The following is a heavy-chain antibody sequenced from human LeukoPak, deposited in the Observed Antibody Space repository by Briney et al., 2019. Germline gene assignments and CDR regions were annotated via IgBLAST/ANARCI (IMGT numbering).Heavy chain of an antibody. CDR3: AKVRDTSGWYHFDN. CDR2: ISYSGANT. CDR1: GXTFNNYA. J-gene: IGHJ4*02. Sequence: GGSLRLSCAASGXTFNNYAMDWVRQAPGKGLEWVSGISYSGANTHYADSVKGRFTVSRDNSRNTLHLEMNSLRAEDTAVYYCAKVRDTSGWYHFDNWGQGTLVTVSS. D-gene: IGHD6-19*01. V-gene: IGHV3-23*01.